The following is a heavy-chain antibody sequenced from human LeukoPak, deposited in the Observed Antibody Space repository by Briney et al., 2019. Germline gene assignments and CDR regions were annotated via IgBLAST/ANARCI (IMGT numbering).Heavy chain of an antibody. CDR2: IKQDGSEK. J-gene: IGHJ4*02. Sequence: GGSLRLSCAASGSTFSNYWMSWVRQAPGKGLEWVANIKQDGSEKYYVDSVKGRFTISRDNANNSLYLQMNSLRAEDTAVYYCGKDSVSTVVAPVATSWGQGTLVTVSS. V-gene: IGHV3-7*01. D-gene: IGHD2-2*01. CDR3: GKDSVSTVVAPVATS. CDR1: GSTFSNYW.